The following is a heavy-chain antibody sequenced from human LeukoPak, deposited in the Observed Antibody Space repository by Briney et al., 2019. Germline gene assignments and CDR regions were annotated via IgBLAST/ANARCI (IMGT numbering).Heavy chain of an antibody. CDR3: ARVTMVFAFDI. J-gene: IGHJ3*02. Sequence: SETLSLTCTVSGGSISSYYWSWIRQPPGKGLEWIGYIYYSGSTNYNPSLKSRVIISVDTSKNQFSLKLSSVTAADTAVYYCARVTMVFAFDIWGQGTMVTVSS. CDR1: GGSISSYY. CDR2: IYYSGST. V-gene: IGHV4-59*01. D-gene: IGHD4/OR15-4a*01.